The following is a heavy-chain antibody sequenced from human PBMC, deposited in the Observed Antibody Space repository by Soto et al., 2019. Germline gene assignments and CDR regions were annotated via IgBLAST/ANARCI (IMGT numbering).Heavy chain of an antibody. Sequence: EVYLVESGGGLVKPGGSLRLSCATSGFPFNNAWMNWVRQVTGKGLEWVGRIKPKTDGGATDYAAPVKGRFTISRDDSKNTVYLEMHSLKIEDTALYFCATHIRITGTPASWGQGTLVTVSS. J-gene: IGHJ5*02. V-gene: IGHV3-15*07. CDR1: GFPFNNAW. D-gene: IGHD1-7*01. CDR2: IKPKTDGGAT. CDR3: ATHIRITGTPAS.